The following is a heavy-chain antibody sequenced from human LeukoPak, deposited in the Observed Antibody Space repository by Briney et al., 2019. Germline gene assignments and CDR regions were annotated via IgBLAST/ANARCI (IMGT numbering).Heavy chain of an antibody. J-gene: IGHJ3*02. V-gene: IGHV4-34*01. CDR2: INHSGST. Sequence: SETLSLTCAVYGGSFSGYYWSWIRQPPGKGLEWIGEINHSGSTNYNPSLKSRVTISVDTSKNQFSLKLSSVTAADTAVYYCAMGPRRGDAFDIWGQGTMVTVSS. CDR3: AMGPRRGDAFDI. CDR1: GGSFSGYY. D-gene: IGHD6-6*01.